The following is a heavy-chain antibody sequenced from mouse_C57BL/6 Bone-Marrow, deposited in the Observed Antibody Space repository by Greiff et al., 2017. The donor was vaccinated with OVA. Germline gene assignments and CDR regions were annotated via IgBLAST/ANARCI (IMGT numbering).Heavy chain of an antibody. J-gene: IGHJ4*01. Sequence: QVQLQQPGAELVKPGASVKLSCKASGYTFTSYWMHWVKQRPGRGLEWIGRIDPNSGGTKYNEKFKSKATLTVDKPSSTAYMQLSSLTSEDSAVYYCAREIGLITTVVATPYAMDDWGKGTSVTVSS. CDR1: GYTFTSYW. D-gene: IGHD1-1*01. CDR3: AREIGLITTVVATPYAMDD. V-gene: IGHV1-72*01. CDR2: IDPNSGGT.